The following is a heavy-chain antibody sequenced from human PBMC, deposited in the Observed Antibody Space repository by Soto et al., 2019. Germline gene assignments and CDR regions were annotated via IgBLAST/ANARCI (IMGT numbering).Heavy chain of an antibody. V-gene: IGHV4-31*03. CDR2: IYYSGGT. D-gene: IGHD3-3*01. CDR1: GGSISSGGYY. CDR3: AAAVGYYFVDY. Sequence: SETLSLTCTVSGGSISSGGYYWSWIRQHPGKGLEWIGYIYYSGGTYYNPSLKSRVTISVDTSKNQFSLKLSSVTAADTAVYYCAAAVGYYFVDYWGQGTLVTVSS. J-gene: IGHJ4*02.